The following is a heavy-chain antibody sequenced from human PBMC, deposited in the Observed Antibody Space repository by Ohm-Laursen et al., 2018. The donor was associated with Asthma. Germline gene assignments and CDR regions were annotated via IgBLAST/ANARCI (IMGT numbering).Heavy chain of an antibody. D-gene: IGHD6-19*01. Sequence: SLRLSCAASGFTFSNYAMAWIRQAPGKGLEWVSAISGGGGSTDYADSVRARFTISRDNSKNTVHLDMNSLRAEDTAVYYCAKDRDGQWLAYYFDYWGQGTLVTVSS. V-gene: IGHV3-23*01. J-gene: IGHJ4*02. CDR1: GFTFSNYA. CDR2: ISGGGGST. CDR3: AKDRDGQWLAYYFDY.